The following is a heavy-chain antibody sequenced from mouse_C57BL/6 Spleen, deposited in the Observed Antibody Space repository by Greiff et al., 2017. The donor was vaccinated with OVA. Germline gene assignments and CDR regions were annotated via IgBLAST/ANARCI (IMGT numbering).Heavy chain of an antibody. V-gene: IGHV1-85*01. CDR1: GYTFTSYD. CDR2: IYPRDGST. CDR3: AREGIYDGSHYAMDY. Sequence: QVQLKQSGPELVKPGASVKLSCKASGYTFTSYDINWVKQRPGQGLEWIGWIYPRDGSTKYNEKFKGKATLTVDTSSSTAYMELHSLTSEDSAVYFCAREGIYDGSHYAMDYWGQGTSVTVSS. J-gene: IGHJ4*01. D-gene: IGHD2-3*01.